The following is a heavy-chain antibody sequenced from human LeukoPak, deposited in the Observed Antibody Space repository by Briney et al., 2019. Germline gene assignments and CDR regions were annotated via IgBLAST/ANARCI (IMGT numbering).Heavy chain of an antibody. CDR3: ARRTSYSIDY. J-gene: IGHJ4*02. CDR1: GGSFSGYY. Sequence: SETLSLTCAVYGGSFSGYYWSWIRQPPGKGLEWIGEINHSGSTNYNPSLKSRVTISVDTSKNQFSLKLSSVTAADTAVYYCARRTSYSIDYWGQGTLVTVSS. V-gene: IGHV4-34*01. D-gene: IGHD2-21*01. CDR2: INHSGST.